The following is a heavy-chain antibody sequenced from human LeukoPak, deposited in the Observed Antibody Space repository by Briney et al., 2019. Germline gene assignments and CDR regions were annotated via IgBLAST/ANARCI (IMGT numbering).Heavy chain of an antibody. CDR2: IYTGGGT. D-gene: IGHD3-10*01. J-gene: IGHJ6*03. CDR3: ARVPYGNYHCYYMDV. Sequence: PGGSLRLSCTASGFTVSNNYMNWVRQAPGKGLEWVSIIYTGGGTYYADSVKGRFTISRDNSKNTIYLQMNSLRAEDTAVYFCARVPYGNYHCYYMDVWGKGTTVTVSS. CDR1: GFTVSNNY. V-gene: IGHV3-53*01.